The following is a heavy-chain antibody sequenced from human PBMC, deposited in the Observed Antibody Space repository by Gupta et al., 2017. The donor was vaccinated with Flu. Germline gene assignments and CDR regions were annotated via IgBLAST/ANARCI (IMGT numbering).Heavy chain of an antibody. D-gene: IGHD5-12*01. J-gene: IGHJ4*02. V-gene: IGHV4-34*01. CDR3: ARGRMVATPAPFDY. CDR1: GGSFSGYY. CDR2: INHSGST. Sequence: QVQLQQWGAGLLKPSETLSLTCAVYGGSFSGYYWSWIRQPPGKGLEWIGEINHSGSTNYNPSLKSRVTISVDTSKNQFSLKLCSVTAADTAVYYCARGRMVATPAPFDYWGQGTLVTVSS.